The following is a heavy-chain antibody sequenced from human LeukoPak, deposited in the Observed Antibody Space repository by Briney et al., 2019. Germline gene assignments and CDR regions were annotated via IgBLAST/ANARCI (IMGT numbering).Heavy chain of an antibody. V-gene: IGHV3-11*06. Sequence: GGALRLSCAASGFTFSDEYMSWIRQAPGKGLEWVSYISNSGSYTNYADSVKGRFTISRDNAKNSLYLQMNSLRAEDTAVYYCARDGEYSNSWYDFDYWGQGTLVTVSS. J-gene: IGHJ4*02. D-gene: IGHD6-13*01. CDR3: ARDGEYSNSWYDFDY. CDR2: ISNSGSYT. CDR1: GFTFSDEY.